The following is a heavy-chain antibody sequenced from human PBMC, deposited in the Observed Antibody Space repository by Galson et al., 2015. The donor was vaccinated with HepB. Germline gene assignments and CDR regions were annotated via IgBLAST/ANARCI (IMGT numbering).Heavy chain of an antibody. Sequence: SLRLSCAASGFIFSSPAMHWVRQAPGKGLEWVATISSDGIDKYSTDSVKGRFTISRDNSQHTLFLQLNNLRAEDTAMYYCAKDRGGFGAFDYWGQGTLVTVSS. CDR3: AKDRGGFGAFDY. V-gene: IGHV3-30-3*02. CDR2: ISSDGIDK. J-gene: IGHJ4*02. D-gene: IGHD3-10*01. CDR1: GFIFSSPA.